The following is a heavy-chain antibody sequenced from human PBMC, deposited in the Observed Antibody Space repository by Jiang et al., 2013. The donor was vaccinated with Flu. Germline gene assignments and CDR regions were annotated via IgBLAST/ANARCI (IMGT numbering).Heavy chain of an antibody. CDR1: GGPFGALT. CDR2: VIPLFEKP. Sequence: SGAEVKKPGSSVKVSCKTSGGPFGALTISWVRQAPGQTFEWMGDVIPLFEKPNYAETLQDRLTITADRSTTTAYMELRSLMSDDTAVYFCATERHTGALNESFDIWGQGTLVTVSS. D-gene: IGHD1-14*01. V-gene: IGHV1-69*06. CDR3: ATERHTGALNESFDI. J-gene: IGHJ3*02.